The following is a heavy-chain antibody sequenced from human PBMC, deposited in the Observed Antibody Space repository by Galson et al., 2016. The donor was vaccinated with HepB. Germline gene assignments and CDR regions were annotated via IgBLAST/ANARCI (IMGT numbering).Heavy chain of an antibody. CDR3: ARDRKSSTTRYHSYFYGMNV. J-gene: IGHJ6*02. CDR1: GGTFNSYS. Sequence: SVKVSCKATGGTFNSYSISWVRQAPGQGLEWIGRILPIFGTTNYAQKFQDRVAITADKSTNTVYMDVSSLTSEDTAVYYCARDRKSSTTRYHSYFYGMNVWGQGTAVTVSS. V-gene: IGHV1-69*06. D-gene: IGHD2-2*01. CDR2: ILPIFGTT.